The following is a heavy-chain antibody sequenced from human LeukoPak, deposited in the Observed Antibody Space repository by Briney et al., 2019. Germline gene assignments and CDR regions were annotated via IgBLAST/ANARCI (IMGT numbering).Heavy chain of an antibody. J-gene: IGHJ4*02. D-gene: IGHD5-18*01. CDR3: ARVQDTAMVYFDY. CDR2: IYYSGST. V-gene: IGHV4-30-4*01. Sequence: SQTLSLTCTVSGGSISSGDYYWSWICQPPGKGLEWIGYIYYSGSTYYNPSLKSRVTISVDTSKNQFSLKLSSVTAADTAVYYCARVQDTAMVYFDYWGQGTLVTVSS. CDR1: GGSISSGDYY.